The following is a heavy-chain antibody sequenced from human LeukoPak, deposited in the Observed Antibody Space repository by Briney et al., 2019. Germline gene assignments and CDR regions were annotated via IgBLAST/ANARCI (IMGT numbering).Heavy chain of an antibody. CDR3: ARGLGTYDSSELTWPMISF. CDR1: GYTFTGYY. V-gene: IGHV1-8*02. CDR2: MNPDNGDT. J-gene: IGHJ4*02. D-gene: IGHD3-22*01. Sequence: ASVKVSCKASGYTFTGYYMHWVRQATGQGLEWMGWMNPDNGDTAYAQKFQGRITTTRSTSISTAYLELSGLRSENTAVYYCARGLGTYDSSELTWPMISFWGQGTLVTVSS.